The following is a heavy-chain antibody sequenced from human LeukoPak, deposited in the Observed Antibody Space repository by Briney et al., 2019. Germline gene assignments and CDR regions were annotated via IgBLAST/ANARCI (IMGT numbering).Heavy chain of an antibody. CDR1: GGSISSSRYY. CDR3: ARFSSSWYSFDY. CDR2: IYYSGST. Sequence: SSETLSLTCTVSGGSISSSRYYWGWIRQPPGKGLEWIGSIYYSGSTYYNPSLKRRITISVDTSKNQFSLKLSSVTAADTAVYYCARFSSSWYSFDYWGQGTLVTVSS. J-gene: IGHJ4*02. V-gene: IGHV4-39*01. D-gene: IGHD6-13*01.